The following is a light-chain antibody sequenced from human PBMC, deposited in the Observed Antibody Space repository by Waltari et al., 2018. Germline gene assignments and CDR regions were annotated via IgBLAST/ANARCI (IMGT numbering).Light chain of an antibody. J-gene: IGKJ1*01. V-gene: IGKV1-39*01. Sequence: IQMSQSPSSLSASVGGGVTITCRTSQDIGTYLNWYQQKPGQAPKLLIYSANTLTSGVPSRFSGDGSGTEFTLTISSLQPEDFATYYCQQGKTYPRTFGQGTKVEI. CDR1: QDIGTY. CDR2: SAN. CDR3: QQGKTYPRT.